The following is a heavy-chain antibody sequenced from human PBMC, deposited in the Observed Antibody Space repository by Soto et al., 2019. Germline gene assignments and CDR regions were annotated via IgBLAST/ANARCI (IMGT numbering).Heavy chain of an antibody. Sequence: QVQLVESGGGVVQPGRSLRLSCAASGFTFSSYAMHWVRQAPGKGLEWVAVISYDGSNKYYADYVKGRFTISRDNSKNTLYLQMNSLRAEDTAVYYCARIIKYGDSDYWGQGTLVTVSS. D-gene: IGHD4-17*01. CDR2: ISYDGSNK. V-gene: IGHV3-30-3*01. CDR1: GFTFSSYA. J-gene: IGHJ4*02. CDR3: ARIIKYGDSDY.